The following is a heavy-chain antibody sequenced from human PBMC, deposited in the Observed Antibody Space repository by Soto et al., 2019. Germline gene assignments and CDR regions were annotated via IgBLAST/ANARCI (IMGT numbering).Heavy chain of an antibody. CDR1: GFSLSTSGVG. CDR3: AHTRVPDTLDD. V-gene: IGHV2-5*01. CDR2: IYWNDIK. Sequence: QITLKESGPTLVNPTQTLTLTCTFSGFSLSTSGVGVAWIRQPPGKALEWLGLIYWNDIKRYSPSLKSRLTITKDTSKDQVVLTMTNMDLVDTATYYCAHTRVPDTLDDWGQGTLVTVSS. D-gene: IGHD2-2*01. J-gene: IGHJ4*02.